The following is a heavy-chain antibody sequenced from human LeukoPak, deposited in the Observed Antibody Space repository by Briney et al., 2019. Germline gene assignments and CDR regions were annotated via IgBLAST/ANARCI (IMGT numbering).Heavy chain of an antibody. CDR2: IYYSGST. J-gene: IGHJ4*02. Sequence: KPSETLSLTCTVSGGSISSGGYYWSCIPQHPGKGLEWIVYIYYSGSTYYNPSLKSRVTISVDTSKNQFSLKLSSVTAADTAVYYCARNSMTTDKKYFDYWGQGTLVTVSS. D-gene: IGHD4-17*01. CDR3: ARNSMTTDKKYFDY. CDR1: GGSISSGGYY. V-gene: IGHV4-31*03.